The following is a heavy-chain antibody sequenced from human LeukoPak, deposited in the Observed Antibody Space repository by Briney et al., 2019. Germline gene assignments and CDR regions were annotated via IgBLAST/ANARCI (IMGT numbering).Heavy chain of an antibody. CDR2: IYYSGST. J-gene: IGHJ4*02. V-gene: IGHV4-31*03. CDR1: GGSISSGGYY. Sequence: SQTLSLTCTVSGGSISSGGYYWSWIRQHPGKGLEWIGYIYYSGSTYYNPSLKSRVTISVDTSKNQLSLKLSSVTAADTAVYYCARADYGLGPSYFDYWGQGTLVTVSS. CDR3: ARADYGLGPSYFDY. D-gene: IGHD4-17*01.